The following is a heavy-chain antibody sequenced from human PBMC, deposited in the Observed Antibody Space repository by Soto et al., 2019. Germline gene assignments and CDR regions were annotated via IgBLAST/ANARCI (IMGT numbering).Heavy chain of an antibody. V-gene: IGHV4-59*01. CDR2: IYYSGST. D-gene: IGHD2-2*01. CDR1: GGSFSSYY. CDR3: ARASRYCSSTSCPILQGFGWFDP. J-gene: IGHJ5*02. Sequence: QVQLQESGPGLVKPSETLSLTCTVSGGSFSSYYWSWIRQPPGKGLEWIGYIYYSGSTNYNPSLKSRVTISVDTSKNQFSLKLSSVTAADTAVYYCARASRYCSSTSCPILQGFGWFDPWGQGTLVTVSS.